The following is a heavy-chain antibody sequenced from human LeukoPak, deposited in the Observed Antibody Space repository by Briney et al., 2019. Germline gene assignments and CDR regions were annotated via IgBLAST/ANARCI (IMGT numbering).Heavy chain of an antibody. Sequence: PGGSLRLSCAASGFTFSNYDMNWVRQAPGKGLEWLSYISGSSITIYYADSVKGRFTISRDNPKNSLYLQMNSLKDEDTAIYYCARDMGGAAATDGFDIWGQGTMVTVSS. J-gene: IGHJ3*02. CDR3: ARDMGGAAATDGFDI. CDR1: GFTFSNYD. D-gene: IGHD3-16*01. V-gene: IGHV3-48*02. CDR2: ISGSSITI.